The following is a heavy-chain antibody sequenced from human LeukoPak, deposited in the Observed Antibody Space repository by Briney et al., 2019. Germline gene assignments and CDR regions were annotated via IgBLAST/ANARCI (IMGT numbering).Heavy chain of an antibody. Sequence: SETLSLTCTVSGGSISSYYWSWIRQPAGKGLEWIGRIYTSGSTNYNPSLKSRVTMSVDTSKNQFSLKLSSVTAADTAVYYCARDRESTMVRGVIIRYFDLWGRGTLVTVSS. J-gene: IGHJ2*01. D-gene: IGHD3-10*01. CDR2: IYTSGST. CDR1: GGSISSYY. CDR3: ARDRESTMVRGVIIRYFDL. V-gene: IGHV4-4*07.